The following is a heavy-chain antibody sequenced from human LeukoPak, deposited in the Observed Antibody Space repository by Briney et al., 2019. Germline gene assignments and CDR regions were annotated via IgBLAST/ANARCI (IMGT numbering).Heavy chain of an antibody. CDR1: GGSVRSDDYY. CDR3: ARDQGGSSHRHAFDI. V-gene: IGHV4-61*08. Sequence: SETLSLTCTVSGGSVRSDDYYWSWIRQLPGMGLEWIGHIYHTGSIVYNSFLESRITISLDMSNNQFSLKLTSVTAADTAVYYCARDQGGSSHRHAFDIWGQGTTVTVSS. D-gene: IGHD2-15*01. J-gene: IGHJ3*02. CDR2: IYHTGSI.